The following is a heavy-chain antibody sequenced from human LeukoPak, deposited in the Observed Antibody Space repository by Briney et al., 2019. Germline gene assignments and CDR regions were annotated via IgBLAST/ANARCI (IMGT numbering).Heavy chain of an antibody. CDR2: INPSGGST. J-gene: IGHJ4*02. CDR3: ARDATPTTTLFY. V-gene: IGHV1-46*01. D-gene: IGHD4-17*01. CDR1: GYSFTSYY. Sequence: GASVKVSCKASGYSFTSYYMHWVRQAPGQGLEWMGIINPSGGSTSYAQKFQGRVTMTRDTSTSTVYMELSSLRSEDTAVYYCARDATPTTTLFYWGQGTLVTVSS.